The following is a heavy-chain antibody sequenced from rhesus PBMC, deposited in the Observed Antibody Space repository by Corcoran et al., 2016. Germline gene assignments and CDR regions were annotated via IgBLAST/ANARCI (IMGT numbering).Heavy chain of an antibody. CDR1: GGSISSGYYY. CDR3: ARDGSRAGFDY. V-gene: IGHV4-122*02. J-gene: IGHJ4*01. D-gene: IGHD6-31*01. CDR2: ITYSGST. Sequence: QVQLQESGPGLVKPSETLSLTCAVSGGSISSGYYYWSWIRQPPGKGLEWLGYITYSGSTSYNPSLKSRVTISRDTSKNQFALKLSSVTAADTAVYYCARDGSRAGFDYWGQGVLVTVSS.